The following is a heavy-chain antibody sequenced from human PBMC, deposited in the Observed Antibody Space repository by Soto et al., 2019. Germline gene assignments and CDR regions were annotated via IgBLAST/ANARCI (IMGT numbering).Heavy chain of an antibody. D-gene: IGHD3-16*01. J-gene: IGHJ6*02. V-gene: IGHV1-2*02. CDR2: INPHSGGS. CDR1: GYTFNKYG. Sequence: ASVKVCCKVSGYTFNKYGFTWVRQAPGQGLEWMGRINPHSGGSNYAQKFQGRVTMTRDTSISTAYMDLSRLTSDDTAVYFCAVGVLTNAHYGMDVWGQGTTVTVSS. CDR3: AVGVLTNAHYGMDV.